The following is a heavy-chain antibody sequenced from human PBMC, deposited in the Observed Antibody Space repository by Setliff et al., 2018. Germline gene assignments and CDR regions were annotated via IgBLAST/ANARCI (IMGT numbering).Heavy chain of an antibody. CDR2: FDPEDGET. CDR1: GYTLTELS. D-gene: IGHD3-22*01. CDR3: ARDLYYYDSSGYYIY. Sequence: ASVKVSCKVSGYTLTELSMHWVRQAPGKGLEWMGGFDPEDGETIYAQKSQGRVTMTEDTSTDTAYMELSRLRSDDTAVYYCARDLYYYDSSGYYIYWGQGTLVTVSS. J-gene: IGHJ4*02. V-gene: IGHV1-24*01.